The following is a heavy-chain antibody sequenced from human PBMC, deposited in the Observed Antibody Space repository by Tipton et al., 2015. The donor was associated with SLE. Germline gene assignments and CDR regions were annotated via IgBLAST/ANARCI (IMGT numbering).Heavy chain of an antibody. CDR2: IYYSGST. CDR3: ARVGGELFDY. V-gene: IGHV4-39*01. J-gene: IGHJ4*02. CDR1: GGSISSSSYY. D-gene: IGHD3-10*01. Sequence: NLSLTCTVSGGSISSSSYYWGWIRQPPGKGLEWIGSIYYSGSTYYNPSLKSRVTISVDTSKNQFSLKLSSVTAADTAVYYCARVGGELFDYWGQGTLVTVSS.